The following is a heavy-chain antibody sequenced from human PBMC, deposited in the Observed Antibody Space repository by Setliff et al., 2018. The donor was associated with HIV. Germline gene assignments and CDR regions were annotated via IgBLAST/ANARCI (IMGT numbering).Heavy chain of an antibody. Sequence: PSETLSLTCSVSGGSISSSSYHWGWIRQPPGKGLEWIGSIYYSGSTYYNPSLKSRVTISVETSKNQFSLKLSSVTAADTAVCYCARDWTWDYGGYYYYGMDVWGQGTTVTVSS. CDR3: ARDWTWDYGGYYYYGMDV. V-gene: IGHV4-39*07. CDR1: GGSISSSSYH. J-gene: IGHJ6*02. D-gene: IGHD4-17*01. CDR2: IYYSGST.